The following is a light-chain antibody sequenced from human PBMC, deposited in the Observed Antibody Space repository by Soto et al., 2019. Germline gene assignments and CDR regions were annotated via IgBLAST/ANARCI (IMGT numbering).Light chain of an antibody. CDR2: ANN. CDR1: SSNIGAGYD. CDR3: QSYDSSLTV. Sequence: QSVLTQPPSVSGAPGQRVTISCSGSSSNIGAGYDVHWYQQLPGKAPKLLIYANNNRPSGVPDRFSGSKSVTPASLAIAGLQAEDEADYYCQSYDSSLTVFGTGTKLT. J-gene: IGLJ1*01. V-gene: IGLV1-40*01.